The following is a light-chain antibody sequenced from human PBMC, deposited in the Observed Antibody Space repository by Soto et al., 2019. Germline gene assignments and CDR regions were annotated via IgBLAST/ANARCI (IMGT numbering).Light chain of an antibody. J-gene: IGKJ4*01. CDR1: QSISTY. V-gene: IGKV3-11*01. CDR2: DAS. Sequence: IVLTQSPATLSLSPGERATLSCRAGQSISTYLAWYQQKSGQAPRLLIYDASNRATGTPARFSGSGSATDFTLTSSSLEPDDSAVYFCQQRYVWLTFGGGTKVEIK. CDR3: QQRYVWLT.